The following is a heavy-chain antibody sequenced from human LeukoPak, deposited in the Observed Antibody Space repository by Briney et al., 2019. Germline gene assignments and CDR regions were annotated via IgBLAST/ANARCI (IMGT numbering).Heavy chain of an antibody. D-gene: IGHD6-19*01. CDR3: ARVGGGDGSGWSTTDY. CDR1: GFTFRSYW. CDR2: INQDGSEK. Sequence: PGGSLRLSCVASGFTFRSYWMSWVRQAPGKGLEWVANINQDGSEKYDVDSAKGRFTISRDKAKNSLYLQMNGLRAEDTAMYYCARVGGGDGSGWSTTDYWGQGTLVTISS. V-gene: IGHV3-7*01. J-gene: IGHJ4*02.